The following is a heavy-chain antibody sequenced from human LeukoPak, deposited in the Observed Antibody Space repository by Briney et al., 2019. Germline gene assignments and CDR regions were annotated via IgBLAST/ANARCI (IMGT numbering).Heavy chain of an antibody. J-gene: IGHJ4*02. V-gene: IGHV1-69*02. Sequence: GASVKVSCKASGGTFSSYTISWVRQAPGQGLEWMGRIIPILGIANYAQKFQGRVTITADKSTSTAYMELSSLRSEDTAVYYSAGGVADFGVVTDVYFDYWGQGTLVTVSS. CDR3: AGGVADFGVVTDVYFDY. CDR2: IIPILGIA. D-gene: IGHD3-3*01. CDR1: GGTFSSYT.